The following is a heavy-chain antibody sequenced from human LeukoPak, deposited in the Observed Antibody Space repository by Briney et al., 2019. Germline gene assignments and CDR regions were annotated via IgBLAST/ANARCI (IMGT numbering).Heavy chain of an antibody. Sequence: SETLSLTCTVSGGSISSSSYYWGWIRQPPGKGLEWIGSIYYSGSTYYNPSLKSRVTISVDTSKNQFSLKLSSVTAADTAVYYCARRALGDGYSPFDYWGQGTLVTVSS. D-gene: IGHD5-24*01. CDR3: ARRALGDGYSPFDY. V-gene: IGHV4-39*01. CDR2: IYYSGST. J-gene: IGHJ4*02. CDR1: GGSISSSSYY.